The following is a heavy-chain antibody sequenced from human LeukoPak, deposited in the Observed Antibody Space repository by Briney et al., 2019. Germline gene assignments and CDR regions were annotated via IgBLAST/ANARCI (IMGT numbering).Heavy chain of an antibody. D-gene: IGHD3-3*01. J-gene: IGHJ4*02. CDR3: AKDKESRHYDFWSGYPFDY. Sequence: PGGSLRLSCAASGFTFSSYAMSWVRQAPGKGLEWVSGISWNSGSIGYADSVKGRFTISRDNAKNSLYLQMNSLRAEDTALYYCAKDKESRHYDFWSGYPFDYWGQGTLVTVSS. CDR1: GFTFSSYA. V-gene: IGHV3-9*01. CDR2: ISWNSGSI.